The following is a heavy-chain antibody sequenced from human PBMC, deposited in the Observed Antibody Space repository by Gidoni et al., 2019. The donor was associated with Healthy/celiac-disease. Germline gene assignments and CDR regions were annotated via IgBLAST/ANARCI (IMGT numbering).Heavy chain of an antibody. CDR3: ARLGRYSSGWYTPGY. CDR2: IFPGDSDT. Sequence: EVQLVQSGAEVKKPGESLKISCKGSGYSFTSYWIGWVRQMPGKGLEWRGSIFPGDSDTRYSPSFQGQVTISADKSISTAYLQWSSLKASDTAMYYCARLGRYSSGWYTPGYWGQGTLVTVSS. V-gene: IGHV5-51*01. CDR1: GYSFTSYW. J-gene: IGHJ4*02. D-gene: IGHD6-19*01.